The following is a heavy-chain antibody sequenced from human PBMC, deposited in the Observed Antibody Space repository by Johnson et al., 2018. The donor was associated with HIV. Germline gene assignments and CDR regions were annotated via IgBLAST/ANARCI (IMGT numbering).Heavy chain of an antibody. CDR2: ILYDGSKQ. CDR3: AREYSSLSHGAFDI. J-gene: IGHJ3*02. Sequence: QVQLVESGGGVVQPGRSLRLSCAGTGFTFSNYVLHWVRQAPGKGLEWVAFILYDGSKQFYVDSVQGRFTISRDNSKNTLYLQMNSLRAEDTGVYFCAREYSSLSHGAFDIWGQGTMVTVSS. V-gene: IGHV3-30*03. CDR1: GFTFSNYV. D-gene: IGHD6-6*01.